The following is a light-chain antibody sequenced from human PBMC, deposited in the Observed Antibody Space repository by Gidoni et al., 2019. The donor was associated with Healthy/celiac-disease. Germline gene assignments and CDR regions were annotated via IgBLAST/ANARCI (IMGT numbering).Light chain of an antibody. CDR3: QQYDNLPLT. Sequence: DIQMTQSPSSLSASVGDRVTITCQASQDITNYLNWYQQKPGKDPKLLIYDASNLETGVPSRFSGSGSGTDFTFNISSMQAEDIATYYCQQYDNLPLTFXGXTKVEIK. J-gene: IGKJ4*01. V-gene: IGKV1-33*01. CDR1: QDITNY. CDR2: DAS.